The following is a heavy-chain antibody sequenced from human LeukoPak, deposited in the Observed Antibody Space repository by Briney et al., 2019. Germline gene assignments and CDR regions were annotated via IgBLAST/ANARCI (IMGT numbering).Heavy chain of an antibody. CDR1: GYTFTSYG. V-gene: IGHV1-18*01. D-gene: IGHD6-6*01. CDR2: ISAYNGNT. CDR3: ARDCSSSFKPYFYYYMDV. J-gene: IGHJ6*03. Sequence: GASVKVSCKASGYTFTSYGISWVRQAPGQGLEWMGWISAYNGNTNYAQKLQGRVTMTTDTSTSTAYMELRSLRSDDTAVYYCARDCSSSFKPYFYYYMDVWGKGTTVTVSS.